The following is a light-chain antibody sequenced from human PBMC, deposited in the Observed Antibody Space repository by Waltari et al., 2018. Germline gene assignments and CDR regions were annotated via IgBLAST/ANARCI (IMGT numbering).Light chain of an antibody. CDR3: QAWDSSTVV. CDR1: KLGDKY. J-gene: IGLJ2*01. Sequence: SYELTQPPSVSVSPGQTASITCSGDKLGDKYACWYQQKPGQSPVLVIYQDSKRPSGIHERFARSNAGNTATLTISGTQARDEADYYCQAWDSSTVVFGGGTKLTVL. CDR2: QDS. V-gene: IGLV3-1*01.